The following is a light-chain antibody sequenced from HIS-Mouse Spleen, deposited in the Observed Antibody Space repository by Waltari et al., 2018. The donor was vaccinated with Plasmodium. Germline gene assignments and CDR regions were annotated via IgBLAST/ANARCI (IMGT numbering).Light chain of an antibody. V-gene: IGKV3-20*01. CDR1: QSVSSSY. Sequence: IVLTQSPGTLSLSPGERATLPCRASQSVSSSYLAWYQQKPGQAPRLLIYGASSRATGIPDRFSGSGSGTDFTLTISRLEAEDFAVYYCQQYGSSPYTFGQGTKLEIK. CDR3: QQYGSSPYT. J-gene: IGKJ2*01. CDR2: GAS.